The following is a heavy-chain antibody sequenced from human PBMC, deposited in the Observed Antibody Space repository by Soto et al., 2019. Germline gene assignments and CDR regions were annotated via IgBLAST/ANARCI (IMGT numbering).Heavy chain of an antibody. V-gene: IGHV3-33*01. CDR1: GFTFSSYG. Sequence: QVQLVESGGGVVQPGRSLRLSCAASGFTFSSYGMHWVRQAPGKGLEWVAVIWYDGSNKYYADSVKGRFTISRDNSKNTLYLQMNSLRAEDTAVYYCARDFPTSDYGDQKGGADAFDIWGQGTMVTVSS. CDR2: IWYDGSNK. CDR3: ARDFPTSDYGDQKGGADAFDI. J-gene: IGHJ3*02. D-gene: IGHD4-17*01.